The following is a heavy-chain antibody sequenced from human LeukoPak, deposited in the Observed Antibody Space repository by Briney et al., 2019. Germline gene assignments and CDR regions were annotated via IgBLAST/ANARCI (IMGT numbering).Heavy chain of an antibody. Sequence: GGSLRLSCAASGFTFSSYWMHWVRQAPGKGLVWVSRINSDGSSTSYADSVRGRFSISRDNAKNTLYLQMNSLRAEDTAVYYCARDNEVGATTAYYYYYYYMDVWGKGTTVTVSS. D-gene: IGHD1-26*01. J-gene: IGHJ6*03. CDR2: INSDGSST. CDR3: ARDNEVGATTAYYYYYYYMDV. V-gene: IGHV3-74*01. CDR1: GFTFSSYW.